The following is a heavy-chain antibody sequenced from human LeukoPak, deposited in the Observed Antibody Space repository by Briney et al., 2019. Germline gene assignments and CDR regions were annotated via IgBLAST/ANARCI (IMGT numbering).Heavy chain of an antibody. J-gene: IGHJ2*01. D-gene: IGHD5-12*01. CDR2: IYYTGGT. Sequence: PSETLSLTCTVSGGSIGSDYWTWIRQPPGKGLEYIGYIYYTGGTNYNPSLKSRVTISVDTSKNQFSLKLSSVTAADTAVYYCARDVGKYSAYFSYWYFDLWGRGTLVTVSS. V-gene: IGHV4-59*12. CDR3: ARDVGKYSAYFSYWYFDL. CDR1: GGSIGSDY.